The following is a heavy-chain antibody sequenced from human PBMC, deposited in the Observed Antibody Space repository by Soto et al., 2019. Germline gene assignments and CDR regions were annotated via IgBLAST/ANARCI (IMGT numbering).Heavy chain of an antibody. J-gene: IGHJ4*02. CDR2: ILSSGGT. CDR1: GDSVSSDAYY. D-gene: IGHD6-19*01. V-gene: IGHV4-61*08. CDR3: AKGFSIGLYVDS. Sequence: QVQLQESGPGLVKPSGTLSLTCSVSGDSVSSDAYYWTWIRQPPGKTLEWVGLILSSGGTSTNPSRRSRLSMSIYTSRNQFAMRLTSVTAADPGVYFCAKGFSIGLYVDSWGRGTLVTVSS.